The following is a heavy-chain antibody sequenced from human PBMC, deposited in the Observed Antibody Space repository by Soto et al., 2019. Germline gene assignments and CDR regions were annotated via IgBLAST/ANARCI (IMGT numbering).Heavy chain of an antibody. CDR3: ARITHAGYFDY. J-gene: IGHJ4*02. V-gene: IGHV3-11*01. CDR2: SSSSGSTI. D-gene: IGHD6-13*01. Sequence: GGSLRLSCAASGFTFSDYYMTWVRQAPGKGLECISYSSSSGSTISYADSVKGRFTISRDNPKNSLSLQTNSLRGDDTAVYYCARITHAGYFDYWGQGTLVTVSS. CDR1: GFTFSDYY.